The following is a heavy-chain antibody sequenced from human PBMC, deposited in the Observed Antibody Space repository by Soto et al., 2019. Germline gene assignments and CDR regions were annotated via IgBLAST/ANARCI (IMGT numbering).Heavy chain of an antibody. CDR3: ARSGRYDFWSGYLASRGFDP. J-gene: IGHJ5*02. CDR1: GGTFSSYA. Sequence: ASVKVSCKASGGTFSSYAISWVRQAPGQGLEWMGGIIPIFGTANYAQKFQGRVTITADESTSTAYRELSSLRSEDTAVYYCARSGRYDFWSGYLASRGFDPWGQGTLVTVSS. CDR2: IIPIFGTA. D-gene: IGHD3-3*01. V-gene: IGHV1-69*13.